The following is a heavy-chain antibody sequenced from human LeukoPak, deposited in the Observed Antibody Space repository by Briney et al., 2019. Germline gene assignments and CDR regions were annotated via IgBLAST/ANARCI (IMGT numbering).Heavy chain of an antibody. Sequence: GGSLRLSCETSSFTFSSYVMSWVRQAPGEGLEWVSTVSTTGGSTYYADSVKGRFTISRDNSKDTLYLQMNSLRAEDTAVYYCAKCSGWFVRGKDYFYYFMAVWGKGTTVTVSS. J-gene: IGHJ6*03. CDR1: SFTFSSYV. CDR2: VSTTGGST. V-gene: IGHV3-23*01. CDR3: AKCSGWFVRGKDYFYYFMAV. D-gene: IGHD6-19*01.